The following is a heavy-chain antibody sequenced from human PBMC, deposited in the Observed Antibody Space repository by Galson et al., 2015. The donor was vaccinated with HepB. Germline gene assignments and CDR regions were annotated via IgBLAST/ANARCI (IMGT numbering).Heavy chain of an antibody. CDR3: ASIGYCTNGLYSGSLLDAFDI. CDR2: IKHDGSEK. D-gene: IGHD2-8*01. CDR1: GFTFSSYR. Sequence: SLRLSCAASGFTFSSYRMSWVRQAPGKGLEWVANIKHDGSEKYYVDSVKGRFTISRDNAKNSLYLQMNSLRAEDTAVYYCASIGYCTNGLYSGSLLDAFDIWGQGTMVTVSS. J-gene: IGHJ3*02. V-gene: IGHV3-7*01.